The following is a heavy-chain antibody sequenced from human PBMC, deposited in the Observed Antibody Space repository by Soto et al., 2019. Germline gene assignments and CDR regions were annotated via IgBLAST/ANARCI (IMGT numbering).Heavy chain of an antibody. V-gene: IGHV1-18*01. J-gene: IGHJ5*02. Sequence: ASVKVSCKASGYTFTSYGISWVRQAPGQGLEWMGWISAYNGNTNYAQKLQGRVTMTTDTSTSTAYMELRSLRSDDTAVYYCARDYYDILTGYWDWFDPWGQGTLVTVSS. CDR3: ARDYYDILTGYWDWFDP. D-gene: IGHD3-9*01. CDR1: GYTFTSYG. CDR2: ISAYNGNT.